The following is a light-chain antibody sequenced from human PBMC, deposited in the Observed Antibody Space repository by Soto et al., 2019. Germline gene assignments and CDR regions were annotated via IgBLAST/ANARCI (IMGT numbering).Light chain of an antibody. V-gene: IGLV2-8*01. Sequence: QSVLTQPPSGSGSPGQSVTISCTGTSSDVGGYNYVSWYQQHPGKAPKLMIYEVSKRPSGVPDRFSGSKSGNTASLTVSGLQAEDEAHYYCSSYAGSNNLVVFGGGTKLTLL. CDR1: SSDVGGYNY. CDR2: EVS. CDR3: SSYAGSNNLVV. J-gene: IGLJ2*01.